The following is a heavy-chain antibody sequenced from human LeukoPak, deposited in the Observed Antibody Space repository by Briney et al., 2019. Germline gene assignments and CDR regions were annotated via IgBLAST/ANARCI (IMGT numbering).Heavy chain of an antibody. Sequence: PGGSLRLSCAASGFTFSSQAMNWVRQSPGKGLEWVSAINGDGGNTYYAGSVKGRFTISRDNSKNTLYLQMNSLRVDDTAVYYCAKPNLLHAFDFWGQGTMVSVSS. CDR2: INGDGGNT. CDR3: AKPNLLHAFDF. J-gene: IGHJ3*01. CDR1: GFTFSSQA. D-gene: IGHD1-14*01. V-gene: IGHV3-23*01.